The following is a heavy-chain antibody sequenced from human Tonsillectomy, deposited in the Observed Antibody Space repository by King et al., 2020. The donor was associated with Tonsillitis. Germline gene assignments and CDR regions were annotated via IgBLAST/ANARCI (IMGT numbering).Heavy chain of an antibody. V-gene: IGHV4-39*01. Sequence: QLQESGPGLVKPSETLSLTCTVSGGSISSSSYYWGWIRQPPGKGLEWIGSIYYSGSTYYNPSLKSRVTISVDTSKNQFSLKLSSVTAADTAVYYCARKPLWFGELFGHGGQGTLVTVSS. CDR2: IYYSGST. D-gene: IGHD3-10*01. CDR1: GGSISSSSYY. J-gene: IGHJ4*02. CDR3: ARKPLWFGELFGH.